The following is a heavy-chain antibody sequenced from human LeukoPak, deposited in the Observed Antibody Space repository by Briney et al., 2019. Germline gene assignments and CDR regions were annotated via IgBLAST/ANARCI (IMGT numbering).Heavy chain of an antibody. V-gene: IGHV3-30*18. J-gene: IGHJ6*02. CDR2: ISYDGINK. CDR3: AKDRRSLGSTYYYGMDV. Sequence: GGSLRLSCAASGFIFSSYGMHWVRQAPGKGLEWVAVISYDGINKYYADSVKGRFTISRDNSKDTLYLQMNSLRAEDTAVYYCAKDRRSLGSTYYYGMDVWGQGTTVTVSS. D-gene: IGHD3-10*01. CDR1: GFIFSSYG.